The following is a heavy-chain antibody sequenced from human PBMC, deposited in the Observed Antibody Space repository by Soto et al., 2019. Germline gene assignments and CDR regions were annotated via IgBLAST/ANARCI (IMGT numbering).Heavy chain of an antibody. V-gene: IGHV3-23*01. D-gene: IGHD1-1*01. J-gene: IGHJ4*02. CDR2: ITSSGGST. Sequence: EVQLLESGGGLVQPGGSLRLSCAASGFTFSGYAMSWVRQAPGKGLEWVSAITSSGGSTYFADSVKGRFTISRDNSKNTLYLHLNSLRAEDTAIYYCTTGPLISGDYWGLGTLVTVSS. CDR3: TTGPLISGDY. CDR1: GFTFSGYA.